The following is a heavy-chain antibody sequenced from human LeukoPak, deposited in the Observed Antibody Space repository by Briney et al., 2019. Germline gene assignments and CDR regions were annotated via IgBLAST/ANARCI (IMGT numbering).Heavy chain of an antibody. V-gene: IGHV4-59*01. Sequence: SSETLSLTCSVAGGSMSFYYWSWIRQPPGKGLEWIGYIYYSGSTNYNPSLKSRVTISVDTSKNQFSLKLSSVTAADTAVYYCAASPYYDSSGYYWGVLDYWGQGTLVTVSS. CDR1: GGSMSFYY. CDR3: AASPYYDSSGYYWGVLDY. J-gene: IGHJ4*02. CDR2: IYYSGST. D-gene: IGHD3-22*01.